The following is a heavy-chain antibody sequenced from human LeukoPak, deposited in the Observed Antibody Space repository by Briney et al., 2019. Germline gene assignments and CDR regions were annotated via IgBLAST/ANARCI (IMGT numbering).Heavy chain of an antibody. CDR2: IIPIFGTA. V-gene: IGHV1-69*13. D-gene: IGHD3-22*01. CDR3: ARSYYDSSGYPFDY. J-gene: IGHJ4*02. CDR1: GGTFSSYA. Sequence: GASVKVSCKASGGTFSSYAISWVRQAPGQGLEWMGGIIPIFGTANYAQKFQGRVTITADESTSTAYMELSSLRSVDTAVYYCARSYYDSSGYPFDYWGQGTLVTVSS.